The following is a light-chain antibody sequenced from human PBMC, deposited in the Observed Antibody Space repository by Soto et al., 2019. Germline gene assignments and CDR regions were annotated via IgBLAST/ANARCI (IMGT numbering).Light chain of an antibody. Sequence: QSALTQHASVSGSPRQSITISCTGASSDVGSYTYVSWYQQHPGKAPKLMIYEVNNRPSGVYNRFSGSKSGNTASLTISRLQAEDDADYYCSSYTSSSSLYVFGTGNKVTGL. CDR2: EVN. V-gene: IGLV2-14*01. J-gene: IGLJ1*01. CDR1: SSDVGSYTY. CDR3: SSYTSSSSLYV.